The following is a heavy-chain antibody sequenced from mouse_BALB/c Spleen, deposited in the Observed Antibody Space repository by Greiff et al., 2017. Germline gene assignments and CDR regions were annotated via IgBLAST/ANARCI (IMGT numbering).Heavy chain of an antibody. CDR3: TRLGDYDPYAMDY. CDR1: GYTFTSYY. J-gene: IGHJ4*01. D-gene: IGHD2-4*01. CDR2: INPSNGGT. V-gene: IGHV1S81*02. Sequence: VKLMESGAELVKPGASVKLSCKASGYTFTSYYMYWVKQRPGQGLEWIGEINPSNGGTNFNEKFKSKATLTVDKSSSTAYMQLSSLTSEDSAVYYCTRLGDYDPYAMDYWGQGTSVTVSS.